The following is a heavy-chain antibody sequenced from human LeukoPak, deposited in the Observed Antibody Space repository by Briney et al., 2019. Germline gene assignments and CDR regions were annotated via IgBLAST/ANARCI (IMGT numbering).Heavy chain of an antibody. J-gene: IGHJ6*02. D-gene: IGHD2-15*01. CDR2: ISSSSSYI. CDR3: ARENLIEHYYGMDV. Sequence: GGSLRLSCAASGFTFSSYSMNWVRQAPGKGLEWVSSISSSSSYIYYADSVKGRFTISRDNSKNTLYLQMNSLRAEDTAVYYCARENLIEHYYGMDVWGQGTTVTVSS. CDR1: GFTFSSYS. V-gene: IGHV3-21*01.